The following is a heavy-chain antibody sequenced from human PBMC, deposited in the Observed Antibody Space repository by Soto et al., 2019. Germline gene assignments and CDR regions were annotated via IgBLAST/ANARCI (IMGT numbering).Heavy chain of an antibody. V-gene: IGHV3-23*01. Sequence: GGSLRLSCAASGFTFSSYAMNWVRQAPGKGLEWVSVISGSGDSTYYADSVKGRFTISRDNSKNTLYLQTNSLRAEDTAVYYCARRGPGTYFDYWGQGTLVTVSS. CDR2: ISGSGDST. D-gene: IGHD6-13*01. CDR1: GFTFSSYA. J-gene: IGHJ4*02. CDR3: ARRGPGTYFDY.